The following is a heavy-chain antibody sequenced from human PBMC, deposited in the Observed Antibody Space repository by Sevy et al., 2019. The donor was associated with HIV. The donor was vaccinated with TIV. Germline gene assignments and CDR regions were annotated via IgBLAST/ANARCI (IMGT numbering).Heavy chain of an antibody. J-gene: IGHJ4*01. Sequence: SENLSLTCAVSGSSISPTHYWGWLRQPPGKGLEWIGSIFHTGSTYYNPSLKSRVTISVDTSKNHFSLRLTSMTAADTAMYYCARDVELAAAGIFEKWGHGTLVTVSS. D-gene: IGHD6-13*01. CDR2: IFHTGST. CDR3: ARDVELAAAGIFEK. V-gene: IGHV4-38-2*02. CDR1: GSSISPTHY.